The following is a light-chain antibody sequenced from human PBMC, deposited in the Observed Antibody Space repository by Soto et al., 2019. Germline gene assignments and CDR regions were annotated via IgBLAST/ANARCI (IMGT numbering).Light chain of an antibody. J-gene: IGKJ4*01. CDR3: HQYDSSPIT. CDR2: GAS. V-gene: IGKV3-20*01. CDR1: QSVRSNY. Sequence: EIVLTQSPGTLSLPPGERATLSCRASQSVRSNYLAWYQQKPGQAPRLLIYGASSRATGIPDRFSGSGSGTDFTLTISSLEPEDFAVYYCHQYDSSPITFGGGTKVEIK.